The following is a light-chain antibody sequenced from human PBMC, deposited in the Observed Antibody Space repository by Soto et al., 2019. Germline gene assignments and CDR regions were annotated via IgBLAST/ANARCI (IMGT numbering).Light chain of an antibody. CDR2: DAS. CDR3: QQRSNWPPRT. V-gene: IGKV3-11*01. Sequence: EIVLTQSPATLSLSPGERATLSCRASQSVSNYLAWYQQKPGQAPRLLLYDASNRATGIPARFSGSGSGTDFTLTISSLEPEDFAVYYGQQRSNWPPRTFGPGTKVDIK. J-gene: IGKJ3*01. CDR1: QSVSNY.